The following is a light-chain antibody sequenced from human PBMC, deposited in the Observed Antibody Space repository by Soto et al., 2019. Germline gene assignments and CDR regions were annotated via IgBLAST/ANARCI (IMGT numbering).Light chain of an antibody. CDR3: SSYTSSSTYV. J-gene: IGLJ1*01. Sequence: QSALTQPASVSGSPGQSIAISCTGTSSDVGAYNSVSWYQQHPGRAPKLMIHDVSNRPSGVSNRFSGSKSGNTASLTISGLQAEDEADYYCSSYTSSSTYVFGTGPKVTVL. CDR1: SSDVGAYNS. V-gene: IGLV2-14*03. CDR2: DVS.